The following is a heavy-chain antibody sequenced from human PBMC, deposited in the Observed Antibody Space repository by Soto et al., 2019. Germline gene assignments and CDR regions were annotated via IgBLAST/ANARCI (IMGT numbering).Heavy chain of an antibody. CDR3: ARAIGPTLFDY. D-gene: IGHD3-22*01. Sequence: GGSLSLSCSASGFTFSSYDMHWVRQGTGKGLEWVSAIGTTGDTCYAGSVKGRFTISRENAKNSLYLQMNSLRAGDTAIYFCARAIGPTLFDYWGQGTLVTVSS. V-gene: IGHV3-13*04. J-gene: IGHJ4*02. CDR1: GFTFSSYD. CDR2: IGTTGDT.